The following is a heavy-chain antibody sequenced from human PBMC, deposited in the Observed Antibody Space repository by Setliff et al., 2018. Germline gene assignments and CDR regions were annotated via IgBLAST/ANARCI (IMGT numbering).Heavy chain of an antibody. D-gene: IGHD3-3*01. V-gene: IGHV4-61*09. CDR3: ARMSGFQYIDV. CDR2: VYTSWST. CDR1: GDSISSRRNY. Sequence: PSETLSLTCTVSGDSISSRRNYWGWFRQPAGKELEWIGQVYTSWSTNYNPSLKSRVAIPLDTSKNQFSLSLTSVTAADTAVYYCARMSGFQYIDVWDKGTTVTVSS. J-gene: IGHJ6*03.